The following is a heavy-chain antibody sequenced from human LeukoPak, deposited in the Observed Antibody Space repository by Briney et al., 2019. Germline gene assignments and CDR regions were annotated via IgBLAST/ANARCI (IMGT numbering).Heavy chain of an antibody. V-gene: IGHV4-34*01. D-gene: IGHD3-10*01. J-gene: IGHJ5*02. CDR3: ARGQRNYYGSGSYRDWFDP. CDR1: GGSFSGYY. Sequence: SETLSLTCAVYGGSFSGYYWSWIRHPPRKGLDWIGEINHSGSTNYNPSLKSRATISVDTSKNQFSLKLSSVTAADTAVYYCARGQRNYYGSGSYRDWFDPWGQGTLVTVSS. CDR2: INHSGST.